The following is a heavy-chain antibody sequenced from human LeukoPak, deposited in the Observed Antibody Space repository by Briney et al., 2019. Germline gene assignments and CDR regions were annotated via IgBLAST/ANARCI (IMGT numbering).Heavy chain of an antibody. D-gene: IGHD3-3*01. CDR1: GGTFSSYA. CDR2: IIPIFGIA. CDR3: AREARYYDFWSGPNWFDP. V-gene: IGHV1-69*04. Sequence: SVKVSCKASGGTFSSYAISWVRQAPGQGLEWMGRIIPIFGIADYAQKFQGRVTITADKSTSTAYMELSSLRSEDTAVYYCAREARYYDFWSGPNWFDPWGQGTLVTVSS. J-gene: IGHJ5*02.